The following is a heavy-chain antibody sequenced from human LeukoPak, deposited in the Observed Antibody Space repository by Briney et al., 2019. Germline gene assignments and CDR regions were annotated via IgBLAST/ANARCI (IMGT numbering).Heavy chain of an antibody. Sequence: PSETLSLTCTVSGGSISSYYWSWIRQPPGKGLEWIGYIYYSGSTNYNPSLKSRVTISVDRSKNQFSLKLNSVTAADTAVYYCAKGYYYGSGSYLGPFDFWGQGILVIVSS. CDR3: AKGYYYGSGSYLGPFDF. CDR2: IYYSGST. D-gene: IGHD3-10*01. V-gene: IGHV4-59*12. J-gene: IGHJ4*02. CDR1: GGSISSYY.